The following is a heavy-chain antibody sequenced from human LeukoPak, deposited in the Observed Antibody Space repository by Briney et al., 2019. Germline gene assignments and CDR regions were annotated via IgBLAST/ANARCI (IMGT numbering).Heavy chain of an antibody. V-gene: IGHV1-18*01. J-gene: IGHJ5*02. CDR2: ISAYSGNT. CDR1: DYTFTSYG. Sequence: ASVKVSCKASDYTFTSYGINWVRQAPGQGLEWMGWISAYSGNTNYARNLQGRVTMTTDTSTSTAYMELRSLRSDDTAVYYCARDSLPTRIVVVAAPYPFDPWGQGTLVTVSS. D-gene: IGHD2-15*01. CDR3: ARDSLPTRIVVVAAPYPFDP.